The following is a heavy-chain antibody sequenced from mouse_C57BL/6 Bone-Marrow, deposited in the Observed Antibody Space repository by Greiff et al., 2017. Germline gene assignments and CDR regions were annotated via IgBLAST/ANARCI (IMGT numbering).Heavy chain of an antibody. J-gene: IGHJ3*01. Sequence: ESGPGLVKPSQSLSLTCSVTGYSITSGYYWNWIRQFPGNKLEWMGYISYDGSNNYNPSLKNRISITRDTSKYQFFLKLNSVTTEDTATYYCARDLFWGRGTLVTVSA. V-gene: IGHV3-6*01. CDR1: GYSITSGYY. CDR3: ARDLF. CDR2: ISYDGSN.